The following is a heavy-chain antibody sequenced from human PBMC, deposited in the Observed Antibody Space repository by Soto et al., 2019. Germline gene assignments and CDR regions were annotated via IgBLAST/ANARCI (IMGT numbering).Heavy chain of an antibody. CDR2: IDPSDSYT. Sequence: PGESLKISCKGSGYSFTSYWISWVRQMPGKGLEWMGRIDPSDSYTNYSPSFQGHVTISADKSISTAYLQWSSLKASDTAMYYCARPFYADITGTQGDYFDYWGQGTLVTVSS. V-gene: IGHV5-10-1*01. CDR3: ARPFYADITGTQGDYFDY. D-gene: IGHD1-7*01. CDR1: GYSFTSYW. J-gene: IGHJ4*02.